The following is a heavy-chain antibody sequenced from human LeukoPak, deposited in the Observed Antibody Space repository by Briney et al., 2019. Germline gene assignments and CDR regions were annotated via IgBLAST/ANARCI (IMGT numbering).Heavy chain of an antibody. J-gene: IGHJ4*02. CDR2: IYYSGST. Sequence: SETLSLTCTVSGGSISSSSYYWGWIRQPPGKGLEWIGSIYYSGSTYYNPSLKSRVTISVDTSKNQFSLKLSSVTAADTAVYYCARSIAGNSDYWGQGTLVTVSS. CDR1: GGSISSSSYY. V-gene: IGHV4-39*07. CDR3: ARSIAGNSDY. D-gene: IGHD6-6*01.